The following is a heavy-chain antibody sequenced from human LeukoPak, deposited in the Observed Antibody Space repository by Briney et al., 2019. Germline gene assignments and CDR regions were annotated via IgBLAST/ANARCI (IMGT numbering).Heavy chain of an antibody. CDR3: ARERVRYSGYDYGLYYYYGMDV. J-gene: IGHJ6*02. V-gene: IGHV3-33*01. D-gene: IGHD5-12*01. CDR2: IWYDGSNK. CDR1: GFTFSSYG. Sequence: PGRSLRLSCAASGFTFSSYGMHWVRQAPGKGLEWVAVIWYDGSNKYYADSVKGRFTISRDNSKNTLYLQMNSLRAEDTAVYYCARERVRYSGYDYGLYYYYGMDVWGQGTTVTVSS.